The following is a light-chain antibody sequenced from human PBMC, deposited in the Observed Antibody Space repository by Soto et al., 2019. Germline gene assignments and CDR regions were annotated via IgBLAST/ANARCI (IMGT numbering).Light chain of an antibody. J-gene: IGKJ4*01. Sequence: DIQMTQSPPSVSVSVGDGVKITCRASQNIDSYLNWYHQGPRKAPKVLVFTASNLPTGVPSRFIGSGAGTEFTLTITIVQPLDFVTYNCQQAHSTPGIFGEGSQVEI. CDR1: QNIDSY. CDR3: QQAHSTPGI. V-gene: IGKV1-39*01. CDR2: TAS.